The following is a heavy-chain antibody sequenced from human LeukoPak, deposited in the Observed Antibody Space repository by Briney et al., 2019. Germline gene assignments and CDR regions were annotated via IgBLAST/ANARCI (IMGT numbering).Heavy chain of an antibody. CDR1: GFTVSSNY. V-gene: IGHV3-21*01. J-gene: IGHJ4*02. Sequence: GGSLRLSCAASGFTVSSNYMNWVRQAPGKGLEWVSSISGSSTNKYYADSVKGRFTISRDNAKNSLFLQMNSLRAEDTAVYYCSRAEALGDYPTLEYWGRGTLVTVSS. CDR2: ISGSSTNK. CDR3: SRAEALGDYPTLEY. D-gene: IGHD3-3*01.